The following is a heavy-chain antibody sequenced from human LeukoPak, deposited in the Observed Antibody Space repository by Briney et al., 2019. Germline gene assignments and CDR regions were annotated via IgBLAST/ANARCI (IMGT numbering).Heavy chain of an antibody. D-gene: IGHD5-18*01. CDR2: IKSKTDGGTT. CDR3: TTDQEGYSYGSFDY. V-gene: IGHV3-15*01. Sequence: GGSLRLSCAASGFIFNYAWMSWVRQAPGKGLEWVGRIKSKTDGGTTDYAAPVKGRFTISRDDSKNTLFLQMNSLKTEDTAVYYCTTDQEGYSYGSFDYWGQGTLVTVSS. J-gene: IGHJ4*02. CDR1: GFIFNYAW.